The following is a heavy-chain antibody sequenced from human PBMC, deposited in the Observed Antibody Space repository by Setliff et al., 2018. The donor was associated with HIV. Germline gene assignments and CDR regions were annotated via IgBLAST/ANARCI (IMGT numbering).Heavy chain of an antibody. D-gene: IGHD3-3*01. V-gene: IGHV1-2*06. Sequence: ASVKVSCKASGYTFTGYYMHWVRQAPGQGLEWMGRINPNSGGTNYAQKFQGRVTMTRDTSISTAYMELSRLRSDDTAVYYCARSEGSPPNYNFWSGPGYYFDYWGQGTLVTVSS. J-gene: IGHJ4*02. CDR1: GYTFTGYY. CDR2: INPNSGGT. CDR3: ARSEGSPPNYNFWSGPGYYFDY.